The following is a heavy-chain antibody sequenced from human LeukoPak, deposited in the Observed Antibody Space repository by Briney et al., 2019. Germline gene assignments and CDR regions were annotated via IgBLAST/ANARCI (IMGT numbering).Heavy chain of an antibody. CDR3: ARAKGKGYNYDY. J-gene: IGHJ4*02. CDR1: GGSISSSSYY. D-gene: IGHD5-24*01. Sequence: SETLSLTCTVSGGSISSSSYYWSWIRQPPGKGLEWIGYIYYSGSTNYNPSLKSRVTISVDTSKNQFSLKLSSVTAADTAVYYCARAKGKGYNYDYWGQGTLVTVSS. CDR2: IYYSGST. V-gene: IGHV4-61*01.